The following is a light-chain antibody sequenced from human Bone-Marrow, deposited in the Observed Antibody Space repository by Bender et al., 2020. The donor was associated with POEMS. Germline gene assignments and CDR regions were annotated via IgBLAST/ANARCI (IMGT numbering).Light chain of an antibody. V-gene: IGLV2-8*01. CDR2: EVR. J-gene: IGLJ3*02. CDR3: SSYAGNNNFV. CDR1: SSDVGSYNL. Sequence: QSALTQPASMSGSPGQSITISCTGTSSDVGSYNLVSWYQQHPGKAPKLMIYEVRERPSGVPDRFSGSKSGNTASLTVSGLQAEDESDFYCSSYAGNNNFVFGGGTKLTVL.